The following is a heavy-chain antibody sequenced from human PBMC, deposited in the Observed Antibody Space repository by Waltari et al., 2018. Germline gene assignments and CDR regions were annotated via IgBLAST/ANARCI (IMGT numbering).Heavy chain of an antibody. D-gene: IGHD6-13*01. J-gene: IGHJ6*02. V-gene: IGHV1-69-2*01. Sequence: EVQLVQSGAEVKKPGATVKISCKVSGYTFTDYYMHWVQQAPGKGLEWMGLVDPEDGETIYAEKFQGRVTITADTSTDTAYMELSSLRSEDTAVYYCATKERYSSSWDYYYYGMDVWGQGTTVTVSS. CDR2: VDPEDGET. CDR3: ATKERYSSSWDYYYYGMDV. CDR1: GYTFTDYY.